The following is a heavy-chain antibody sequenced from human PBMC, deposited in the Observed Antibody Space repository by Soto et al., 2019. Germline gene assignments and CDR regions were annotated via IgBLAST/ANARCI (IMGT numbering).Heavy chain of an antibody. Sequence: QVQLVESGGGVVQPGRSLRLSCAASGFTFSSYAMHWVRQAPGKGLEWVAVISYDGSNKYYADSVKGRFTISRDNSKNTLYLQMNSLRAEDTAVYYCARNWGYRYEWECWFDPWGQGTLVTVSS. CDR2: ISYDGSNK. CDR1: GFTFSSYA. V-gene: IGHV3-30-3*01. D-gene: IGHD5-18*01. CDR3: ARNWGYRYEWECWFDP. J-gene: IGHJ5*02.